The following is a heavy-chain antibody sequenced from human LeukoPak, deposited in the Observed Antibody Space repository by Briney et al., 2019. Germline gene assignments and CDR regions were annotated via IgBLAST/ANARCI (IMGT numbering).Heavy chain of an antibody. CDR2: ISGNNDDT. D-gene: IGHD2-8*01. Sequence: AASVKVSCKASGYTFTTFGISWVRQAPGQGLEWMGWISGNNDDTNYAQNLQGRVTMTTDTSTGTAYMEVRSLGSDDTAVYYCARVRSGAATNAFDYCGQGTLVTVSS. CDR3: ARVRSGAATNAFDY. J-gene: IGHJ4*02. CDR1: GYTFTTFG. V-gene: IGHV1-18*01.